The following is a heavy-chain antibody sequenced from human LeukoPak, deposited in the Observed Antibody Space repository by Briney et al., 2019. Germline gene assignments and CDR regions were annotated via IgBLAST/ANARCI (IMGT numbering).Heavy chain of an antibody. CDR2: IYYSGST. V-gene: IGHV4-59*01. J-gene: IGHJ6*03. CDR1: GGSISSYY. CDR3: ARHGFGSGTPYWYWYMDV. Sequence: SETLSLTCTVSGGSISSYYWSWIRQPPGKGLEWIGYIYYSGSTNYNPSLKSRVTISVDTSKNQFSLKLSSVTAADTVVYYCARHGFGSGTPYWYWYMDVWGKGTTVTVSS. D-gene: IGHD3-10*01.